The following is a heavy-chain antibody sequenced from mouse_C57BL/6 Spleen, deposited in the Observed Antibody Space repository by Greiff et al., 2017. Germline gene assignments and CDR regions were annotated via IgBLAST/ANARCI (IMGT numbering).Heavy chain of an antibody. CDR2: IYPGDGDT. V-gene: IGHV1-82*01. CDR3: ARRNTGTDYFDY. J-gene: IGHJ2*01. CDR1: GYAFSSSW. D-gene: IGHD4-1*01. Sequence: QVQLKESGPELVKPGASVKISCKASGYAFSSSWMNWVKQRPGKGLEWIGRIYPGDGDTNYNGKFKGKATLTADKSSSTAYMQLSSLTSEDSAVYVCARRNTGTDYFDYWGQGTTLTVSS.